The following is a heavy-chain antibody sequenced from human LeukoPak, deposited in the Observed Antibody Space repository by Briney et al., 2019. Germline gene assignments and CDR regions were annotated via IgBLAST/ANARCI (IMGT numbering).Heavy chain of an antibody. J-gene: IGHJ1*01. CDR1: GYIFTSYG. CDR2: ISAYNGNT. V-gene: IGHV1-18*01. D-gene: IGHD4-17*01. Sequence: ASVKVSCKASGYIFTSYGISWVRQAPGQGLEWMGWISAYNGNTNYAQKLQGRVTMTTDTSTSTAYMELRSLRSDDTAVYYCARKVGLYGDYLEYFQHWGQGTLVTVSS. CDR3: ARKVGLYGDYLEYFQH.